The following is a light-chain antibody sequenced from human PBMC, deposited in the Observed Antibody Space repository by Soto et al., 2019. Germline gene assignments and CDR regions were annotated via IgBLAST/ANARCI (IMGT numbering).Light chain of an antibody. Sequence: QSVLTQPPSASGTPGQRVTISCSGSSSNIGSNYVYWYQQLPGTAPKLLIYRNNQRPSGVPDRFSGSKSGTSASLAISGLRSEDEADYYCAAWDDSLSGRFFGTGTKVTV. CDR3: AAWDDSLSGRF. V-gene: IGLV1-47*01. CDR2: RNN. J-gene: IGLJ1*01. CDR1: SSNIGSNY.